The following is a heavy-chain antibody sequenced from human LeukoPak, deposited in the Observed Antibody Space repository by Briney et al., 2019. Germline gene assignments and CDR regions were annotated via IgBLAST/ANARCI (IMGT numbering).Heavy chain of an antibody. CDR2: IYYSGST. CDR3: ARGLGATVGWFDP. D-gene: IGHD1-26*01. V-gene: IGHV4-59*01. Sequence: SETLSLTSTVSGGSISSYYWSWIRQPPGKGLEWIGYIYYSGSTNYNPSLKSRVTISVDTSKNQFSLKLSSVTAADTAVYYCARGLGATVGWFDPWGQGTLVTVSS. CDR1: GGSISSYY. J-gene: IGHJ5*02.